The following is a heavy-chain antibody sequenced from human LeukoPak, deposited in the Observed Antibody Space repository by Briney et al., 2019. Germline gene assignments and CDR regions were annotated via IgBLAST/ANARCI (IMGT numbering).Heavy chain of an antibody. CDR2: IYTSGST. CDR3: ARGAHDYYFDY. V-gene: IGHV4-4*09. J-gene: IGHJ4*02. CDR1: GGSISSYY. D-gene: IGHD2-21*02. Sequence: SETLSLTCTVSGGSISSYYWSWIRQPPGKGLEWIGYIYTSGSTNYNPSLKSRVTISVDTSKDQFSLKLSSVTAADTAVYYCARGAHDYYFDYWGQGTLVTVSS.